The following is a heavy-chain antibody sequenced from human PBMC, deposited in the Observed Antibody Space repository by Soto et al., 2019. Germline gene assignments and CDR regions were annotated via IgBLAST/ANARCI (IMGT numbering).Heavy chain of an antibody. CDR3: ARDMKSVRFWGTNGFDP. D-gene: IGHD3-16*01. CDR1: GFNFGAFG. V-gene: IGHV3-21*01. Sequence: PGGSLRLSCGASGFNFGAFGMNWVRQAPGKGLEWVSPITLSSSYIYYADSVKGRFTVSRDNAKNSLYLDMKSLTVDDTAVYYCARDMKSVRFWGTNGFDPWGQGTLVTVSS. J-gene: IGHJ5*02. CDR2: ITLSSSYI.